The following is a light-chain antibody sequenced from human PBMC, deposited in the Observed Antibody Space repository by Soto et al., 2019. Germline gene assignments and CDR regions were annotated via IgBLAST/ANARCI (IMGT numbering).Light chain of an antibody. V-gene: IGKV3D-20*02. CDR3: QQHNNWPPIT. J-gene: IGKJ5*01. CDR1: QSVSSSY. Sequence: EIVLTQSPGTLSLSPGERSTRSRLAIQSVSSSYLAGYQQKPGQAPRLLIYDASKRATGVPARFSGSGSETDFTLTITSLEPEDFAVYYCQQHNNWPPITFGQGTRLDIK. CDR2: DAS.